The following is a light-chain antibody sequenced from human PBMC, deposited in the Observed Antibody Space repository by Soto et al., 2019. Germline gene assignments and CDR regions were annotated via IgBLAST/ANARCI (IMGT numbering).Light chain of an antibody. CDR1: QSISAW. CDR2: DAS. J-gene: IGKJ1*01. V-gene: IGKV1-5*01. CDR3: QLYDSYSEA. Sequence: IQMTPCPCTLSPSVGDSASIKCRASQSISAWLAWYQQKSGKAPRLLIYDASNLEAGVSSRFRGSGPGTEFTLTISSLQPDDFATYYCQLYDSYSEAFGQGPKVDIK.